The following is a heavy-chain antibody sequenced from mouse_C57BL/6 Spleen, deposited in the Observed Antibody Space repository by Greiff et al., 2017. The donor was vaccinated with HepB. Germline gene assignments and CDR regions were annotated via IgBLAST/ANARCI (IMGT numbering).Heavy chain of an antibody. D-gene: IGHD2-5*01. J-gene: IGHJ3*01. Sequence: EVKLLESGPGLVKPSQSLSLTCSVTGYSITSGYYWNWIRQFPGNKLEWMGYISYDGSNNYNPSLKNRISITRDTSKNQFFLKLNSVTTEDTATYYCAREGGSNLPWFAYWGQGTLVTVSA. CDR3: AREGGSNLPWFAY. CDR2: ISYDGSN. CDR1: GYSITSGYY. V-gene: IGHV3-6*01.